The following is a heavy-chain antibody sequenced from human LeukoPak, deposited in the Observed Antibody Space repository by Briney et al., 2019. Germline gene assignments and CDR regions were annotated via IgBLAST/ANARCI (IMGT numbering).Heavy chain of an antibody. V-gene: IGHV3-21*01. CDR2: ISSSSSYI. CDR3: ARDVTGTTPLYYYMDV. CDR1: GFTFSSYS. Sequence: GGSLRLSCAASGFTFSSYSMNWVRQAPGKGLEWVSSISSSSSYIYYADSVKGRFTTSRDNAKNSLYLQMNSLRAEDTAVYYCARDVTGTTPLYYYMDVWGKGTTVTVSS. J-gene: IGHJ6*03. D-gene: IGHD1-7*01.